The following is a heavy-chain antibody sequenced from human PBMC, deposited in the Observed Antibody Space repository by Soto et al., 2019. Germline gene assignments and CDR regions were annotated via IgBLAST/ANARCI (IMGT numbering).Heavy chain of an antibody. CDR3: ARAGGAYDYGMDV. D-gene: IGHD2-8*02. Sequence: PSETLSLTCAVYGGSISCYYWSWIRQPPGKGLEWIGEINHSGTTKNKPSLKSRVTISVDTSKNQFSLKLNSVTAADTAIYYCARAGGAYDYGMDVWGRGTTVTVSS. CDR1: GGSISCYY. J-gene: IGHJ6*02. CDR2: INHSGTT. V-gene: IGHV4-34*01.